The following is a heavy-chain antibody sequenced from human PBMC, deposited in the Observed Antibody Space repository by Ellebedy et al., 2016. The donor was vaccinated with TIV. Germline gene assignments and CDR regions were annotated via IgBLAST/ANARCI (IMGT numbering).Heavy chain of an antibody. D-gene: IGHD6-19*01. CDR2: IGAGGAGT. J-gene: IGHJ5*02. CDR1: GFTFRGYA. V-gene: IGHV3-23*01. Sequence: GESLKISCVGSGFTFRGYAMSWVRQVPGKGLEWVSAIGAGGAGTHYADSVKGRFTISRDDSKNTLYLQRNSLRAEDTAVYYCVRPGIAVAGTRFFDPWGQGTLVTVSS. CDR3: VRPGIAVAGTRFFDP.